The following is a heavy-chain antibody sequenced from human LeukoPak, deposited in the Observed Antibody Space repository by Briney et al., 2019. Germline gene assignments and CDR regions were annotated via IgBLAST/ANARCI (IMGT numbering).Heavy chain of an antibody. CDR2: INPNSGGT. V-gene: IGHV1-2*02. J-gene: IGHJ4*02. CDR1: GYTFTGYY. CDR3: ATDGAVAGTAYPEY. Sequence: ASVKVSCKASGYTFTGYYIHWVRQAPGQGLEWMGWINPNSGGTRYAQKFQGRVTMTRDTSISTAYMELSSLTSDDTALYYCATDGAVAGTAYPEYWGQGTLVTVSS. D-gene: IGHD6-19*01.